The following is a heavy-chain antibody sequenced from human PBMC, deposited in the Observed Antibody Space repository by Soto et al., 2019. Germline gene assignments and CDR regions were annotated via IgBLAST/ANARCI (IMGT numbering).Heavy chain of an antibody. CDR2: ISAYNGNT. CDR1: GYTFTSSG. V-gene: IGHV1-18*01. CDR3: SRGIMVRGVIDYYYGMDV. Sequence: ASVKVSVHATGYTFTSSGISWVRQDPGQGLERIGWISAYNGNTNYAKKLQGRLTMTTDTSTSTAYRELRSLRYDGTAVYYCSRGIMVRGVIDYYYGMDVWGQGTTVTVP. J-gene: IGHJ6*02. D-gene: IGHD3-10*01.